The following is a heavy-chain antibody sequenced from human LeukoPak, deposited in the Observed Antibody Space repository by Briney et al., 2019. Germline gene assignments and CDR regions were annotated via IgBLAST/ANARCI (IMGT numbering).Heavy chain of an antibody. CDR2: IYSGGST. J-gene: IGHJ1*01. CDR1: GLTISNNF. Sequence: GGSLRLSCAASGLTISNNFMGWVRQAPGKGLEWVSLIYSGGSTYSSDSVKGRFTISRDNSKNTLHLQMNSLRVEDTAVYYCARDTDYYGSGRHGYFDHWGQGTLVTVSS. CDR3: ARDTDYYGSGRHGYFDH. V-gene: IGHV3-66*01. D-gene: IGHD3-10*01.